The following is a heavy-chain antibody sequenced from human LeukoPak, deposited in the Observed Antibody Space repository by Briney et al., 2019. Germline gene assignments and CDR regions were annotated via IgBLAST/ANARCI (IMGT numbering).Heavy chain of an antibody. J-gene: IGHJ4*02. V-gene: IGHV4-4*02. CDR3: ARRGSGSYGPSPFDY. D-gene: IGHD1-26*01. CDR2: VYHSGST. CDR1: GTSISNSIW. Sequence: SETLSLTCAVSGTSISNSIWWSWVRQPPGKGLEWIGEVYHSGSTNYNPSLKSRVTISVDTSKNHFSLKLSSVTAADTAVYYCARRGSGSYGPSPFDYWGQGTLVTVSS.